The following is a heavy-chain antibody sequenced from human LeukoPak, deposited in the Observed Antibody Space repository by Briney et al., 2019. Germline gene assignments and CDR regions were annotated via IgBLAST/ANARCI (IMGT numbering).Heavy chain of an antibody. J-gene: IGHJ6*03. CDR2: INHGGKI. CDR1: GGSFSGYY. CDR3: ARLLLASPSYYYTDV. D-gene: IGHD2/OR15-2a*01. Sequence: SETLSLTCTVYGGSFSGYYWSWIRQPPGKGLEWIGEINHGGKINYNPSLKSRATISVDMSENQFSLKLNSVTAADTAMYYCARLLLASPSYYYTDVWGKGTTVTVSS. V-gene: IGHV4-34*01.